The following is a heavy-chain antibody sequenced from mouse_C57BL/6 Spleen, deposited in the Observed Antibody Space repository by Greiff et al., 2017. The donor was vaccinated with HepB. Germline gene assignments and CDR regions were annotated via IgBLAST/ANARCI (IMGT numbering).Heavy chain of an antibody. Sequence: EVQLKESGGDLVKPGGSLKLSCAASGFTFSSYGMSWVRQTPDKRLEWVATISSGGSYTYYPDSVKGRFTISRDNAKNTLYLQMSSLKSEDTAMYYCARHELRNDYWGQGTTLTVSS. CDR2: ISSGGSYT. CDR1: GFTFSSYG. D-gene: IGHD1-1*01. CDR3: ARHELRNDY. J-gene: IGHJ2*01. V-gene: IGHV5-6*01.